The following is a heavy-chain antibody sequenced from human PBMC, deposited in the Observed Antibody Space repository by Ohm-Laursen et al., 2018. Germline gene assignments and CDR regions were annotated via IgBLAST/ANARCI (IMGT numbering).Heavy chain of an antibody. CDR2: IYYSGST. V-gene: IGHV4-59*01. J-gene: IGHJ5*02. CDR1: GGSISSYY. CDR3: ARAYSSSWLYWLDP. D-gene: IGHD6-13*01. Sequence: SQTLSLTCTVSGGSISSYYWSWIRQPPGKGLEWIGYIYYSGSTNYNPSLKSRVTISVDTSKNQFSLKLSSVTAADTAVYYCARAYSSSWLYWLDPWGQGTLVTVSS.